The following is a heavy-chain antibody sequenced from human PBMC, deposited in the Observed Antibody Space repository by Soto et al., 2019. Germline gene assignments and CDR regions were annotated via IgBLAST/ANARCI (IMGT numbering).Heavy chain of an antibody. CDR3: ARQKGYYGSGTYYYYMDV. J-gene: IGHJ6*03. CDR2: IYYSGST. Sequence: SETLSLTCTVSGGSISSSSYYWGWIRQPPGKGLEWIGSIYYSGSTYYNPSLKSRVTISVDTSKNQFPLRLSSVTAAETAVYYCARQKGYYGSGTYYYYMDVWGKGTTVTVSS. CDR1: GGSISSSSYY. D-gene: IGHD3-10*01. V-gene: IGHV4-39*01.